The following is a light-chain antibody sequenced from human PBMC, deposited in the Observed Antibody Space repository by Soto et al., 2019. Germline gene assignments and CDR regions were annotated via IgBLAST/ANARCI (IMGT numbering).Light chain of an antibody. CDR2: DVS. V-gene: IGKV3-11*01. CDR1: ESVESA. CDR3: QHRDSWPGT. Sequence: ENVLTQSPATLSLSPGEGATLACRASESVESASAWSQQKPGQPPSLLLYDVSGRATGGPARFSGSGSGKYITVPISSIEPEDFAVYFVQHRDSWPGTFCGGTQVEIK. J-gene: IGKJ4*01.